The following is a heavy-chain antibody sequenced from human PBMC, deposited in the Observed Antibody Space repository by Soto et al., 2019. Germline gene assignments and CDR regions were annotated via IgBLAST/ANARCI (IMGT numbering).Heavy chain of an antibody. CDR1: GYTFRNYG. Sequence: QVRLVQSGAEVKRPGASVRVSCEASGYTFRNYGITWVRQVPGQGLEWMGWASAYNRNTNYAQKFEDRVIMTTDTSTGTAHMELRSLRYDDTALYCWSRERQWEPLLYWGQGTRVTVS. V-gene: IGHV1-18*01. CDR3: SRERQWEPLLY. CDR2: ASAYNRNT. D-gene: IGHD1-26*01. J-gene: IGHJ4*02.